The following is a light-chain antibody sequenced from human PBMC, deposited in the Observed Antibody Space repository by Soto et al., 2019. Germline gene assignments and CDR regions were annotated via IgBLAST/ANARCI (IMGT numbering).Light chain of an antibody. Sequence: VVTQEPSLTVSPGGTVTLTCGSSTGAVTNGHYPFWFQQKPGQAPRTLIYDTSHRHSWTPARFSASLLGDKAALTLSGAQPEDEAEYFCLLSYSGYMVFGGGTKLTVL. CDR3: LLSYSGYMV. CDR1: TGAVTNGHY. CDR2: DTS. J-gene: IGLJ2*01. V-gene: IGLV7-46*01.